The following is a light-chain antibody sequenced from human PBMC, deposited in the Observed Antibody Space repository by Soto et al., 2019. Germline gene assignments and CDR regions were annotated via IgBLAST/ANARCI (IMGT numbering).Light chain of an antibody. Sequence: DIQMTQSPSTLSASVAERVTITCRASQSINSWLAWYQQKPGKAPKLLIYKASSLESGVPSRFSGTGSVTEFTLTISSLQPDDFATYYCQQYNSYWTFGQGTKVEIK. V-gene: IGKV1-5*03. CDR1: QSINSW. CDR3: QQYNSYWT. CDR2: KAS. J-gene: IGKJ1*01.